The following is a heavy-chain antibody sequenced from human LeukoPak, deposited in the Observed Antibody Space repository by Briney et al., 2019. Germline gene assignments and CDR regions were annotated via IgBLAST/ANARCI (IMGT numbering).Heavy chain of an antibody. V-gene: IGHV3-66*01. CDR3: ARDRFNGMDV. D-gene: IGHD3-3*01. CDR2: IYSEGST. Sequence: GGSLRLSCVASGIAVSTDYITWVRQAPGKGLEWVLIIYSEGSTYYADSVKGRFTISRDISKNTVTLQMNSLRAEDTAVYYCARDRFNGMDVWGQGTTVTVSS. J-gene: IGHJ6*02. CDR1: GIAVSTDY.